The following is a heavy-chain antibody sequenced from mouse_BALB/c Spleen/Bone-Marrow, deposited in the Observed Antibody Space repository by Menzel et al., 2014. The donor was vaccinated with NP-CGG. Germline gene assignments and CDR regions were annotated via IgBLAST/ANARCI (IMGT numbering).Heavy chain of an antibody. CDR1: GYTFSSYW. D-gene: IGHD1-1*01. CDR2: ILPGSGNT. CDR3: AREDITTVVEMDY. V-gene: IGHV1-9*01. J-gene: IGHJ4*01. Sequence: QVHLQQPGAELMKPGASVKISCKATGYTFSSYWIEWVKQRPGHGLEWIGEILPGSGNTNYNEKFKGKATFTADTSSNTAYMQLSSLTSEDSAVYYCAREDITTVVEMDYWGQGTSVTVSS.